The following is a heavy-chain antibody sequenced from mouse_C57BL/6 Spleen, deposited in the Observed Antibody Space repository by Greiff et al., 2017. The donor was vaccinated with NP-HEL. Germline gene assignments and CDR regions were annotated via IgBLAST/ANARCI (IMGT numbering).Heavy chain of an antibody. Sequence: VQLQQSVAELVRPGASVKLSCTASGFNIKNTYMHWVKQRPEQGLAWIGRIDPANGNTKYAPKFQGKATITADTSSNTAYLQLSSLTSEDTAIYYCAAYYGSSSPWFAYWGQGTLVTVSA. CDR3: AAYYGSSSPWFAY. J-gene: IGHJ3*01. V-gene: IGHV14-3*01. CDR2: IDPANGNT. D-gene: IGHD1-1*01. CDR1: GFNIKNTY.